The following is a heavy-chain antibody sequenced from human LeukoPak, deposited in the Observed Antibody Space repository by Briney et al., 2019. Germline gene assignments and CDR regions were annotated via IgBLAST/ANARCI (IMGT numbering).Heavy chain of an antibody. Sequence: NPGGSLRLSCAGSGDSFSRHTMNWLRRAPGKGLEGISYIWSSGEYIYYADSVKGRFTISRDNSRTSLYLQMNSLRVEDTAIYHCAREYDSRARFDSWGQGTLVTVSS. V-gene: IGHV3-21*05. J-gene: IGHJ4*02. CDR1: GDSFSRHT. CDR3: AREYDSRARFDS. D-gene: IGHD6-13*01. CDR2: IWSSGEYI.